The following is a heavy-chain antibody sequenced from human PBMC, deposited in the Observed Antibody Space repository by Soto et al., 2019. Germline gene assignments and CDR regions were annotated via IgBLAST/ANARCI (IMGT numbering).Heavy chain of an antibody. CDR1: GGSISRSAYY. D-gene: IGHD3-22*01. CDR2: IYYSGRT. J-gene: IGHJ3*01. CDR3: ESHSSLGSGSYP. Sequence: QLQLQESGPGLVKPSETLSLTCTVSGGSISRSAYYWGWIRQPPGKGLEWIGSIYYSGRTYYNPSRESRXXTXVXXSKNQLSLKMSFVTAADAAVYYCESHSSLGSGSYPWGQGTMVTVSP. V-gene: IGHV4-39*01.